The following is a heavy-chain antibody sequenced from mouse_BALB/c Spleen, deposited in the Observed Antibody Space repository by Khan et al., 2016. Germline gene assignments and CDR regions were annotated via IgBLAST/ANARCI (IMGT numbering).Heavy chain of an antibody. CDR3: WILR. CDR1: GFTFSNYW. V-gene: IGHV6-6*02. J-gene: IGHJ2*01. CDR2: IRLKSDDYVT. Sequence: EVTLEESGGGLVQPGGSMKLSCVASGFTFSNYWMNWVRQSPEKGLAWVAEIRLKSDDYVTHYAESVTGRFTIPRDDSKSSVYLQMNNLGAEDAGSYYCWILRWGQGTTLTVSS.